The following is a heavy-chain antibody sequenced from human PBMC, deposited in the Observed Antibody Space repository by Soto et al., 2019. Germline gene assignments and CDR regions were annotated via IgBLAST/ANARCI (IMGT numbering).Heavy chain of an antibody. CDR2: VSIGGST. V-gene: IGHV3-23*01. J-gene: IGHJ4*02. Sequence: DVQLLESGGGLVQPEGSLRLSCAASGFTFSSYATGWVRQGPGKGLEWVAVVSIGGSTDYADSVRGRFTMSRDNSKNTLSRQMSILTGEDTAEYFCANRRGAGGHFDYWGKGALVTVYS. CDR3: ANRRGAGGHFDY. CDR1: GFTFSSYA. D-gene: IGHD2-15*01.